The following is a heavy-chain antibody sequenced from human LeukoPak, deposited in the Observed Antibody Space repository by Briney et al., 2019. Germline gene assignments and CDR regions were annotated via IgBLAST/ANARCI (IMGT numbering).Heavy chain of an antibody. D-gene: IGHD3-9*01. CDR2: ISGSGGST. J-gene: IGHJ5*02. CDR3: AKDQARYFDSPSFDP. Sequence: PGGSLRLSCAASGFTFSSYAMSWVRQAPGKGLEWVSAISGSGGSTYYADSVKGRFTISRDNSKNTLYLQMNSLRAEDTAVYYCAKDQARYFDSPSFDPWGQGTLVTVSS. V-gene: IGHV3-23*01. CDR1: GFTFSSYA.